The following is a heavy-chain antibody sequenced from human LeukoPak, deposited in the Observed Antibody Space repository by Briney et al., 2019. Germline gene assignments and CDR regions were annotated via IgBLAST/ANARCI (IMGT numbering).Heavy chain of an antibody. J-gene: IGHJ5*02. CDR1: GYTFTSYG. V-gene: IGHV1-18*01. CDR3: ARDNSVRDEAWWFSP. CDR2: ISAYNGNT. Sequence: GASVKVSCKASGYTFTSYGISWVRQAPGQGLEWMGWISAYNGNTNYAQKLQGRVTMTTDTSTSTAYMELRSLRSDDTAVYYCARDNSVRDEAWWFSPWGPGTLVTVSS. D-gene: IGHD5-24*01.